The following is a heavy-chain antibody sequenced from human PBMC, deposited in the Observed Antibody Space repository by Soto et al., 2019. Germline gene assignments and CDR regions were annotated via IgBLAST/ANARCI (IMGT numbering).Heavy chain of an antibody. Sequence: QVQLVQSGAEVKPPGASVTVSCEASGYSFSSYYVHWLRQTPGQGLEWMGLINPSGTSTNYAQKFQGRVTMTRDTATNTVYMELSDLRSEDTAVYSCGGETPGAGWIGPWGQGTLVTVSS. CDR1: GYSFSSYY. J-gene: IGHJ5*02. D-gene: IGHD2-2*01. V-gene: IGHV1-46*03. CDR2: INPSGTST. CDR3: GGETPGAGWIGP.